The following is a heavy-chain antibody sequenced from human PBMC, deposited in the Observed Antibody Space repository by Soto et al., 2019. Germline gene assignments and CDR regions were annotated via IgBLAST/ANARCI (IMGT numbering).Heavy chain of an antibody. CDR1: GYTFKSSG. CDR2: INPHTGTT. D-gene: IGHD3-9*01. CDR3: ARGRAAVFDPAHFVYYGLDL. V-gene: IGHV1-18*01. J-gene: IGHJ6*02. Sequence: QIQLMQSGPAVEKPGASVRVSCTASGYTFKSSGITWVRQAPGQGLEWLGWINPHTGTTKSLQRLQDRITMPTDTSLNTAFLDVTSLTSADTAIYFCARGRAAVFDPAHFVYYGLDLWGQGTSVTVTS.